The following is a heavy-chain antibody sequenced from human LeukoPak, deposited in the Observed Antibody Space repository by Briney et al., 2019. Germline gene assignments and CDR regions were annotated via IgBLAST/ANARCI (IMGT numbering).Heavy chain of an antibody. CDR3: AIVVPAATRGNGMDV. Sequence: GESLEIFCKGSGYSFTSYWNGWVRQMPGKGLEGMGVIYPGDSDTRYSPSFQGQVTISADKSISTAYLQWSSLKASDTAMYYCAIVVPAATRGNGMDVWGQGTTVTVSS. CDR1: GYSFTSYW. D-gene: IGHD2-2*01. V-gene: IGHV5-51*01. CDR2: IYPGDSDT. J-gene: IGHJ6*02.